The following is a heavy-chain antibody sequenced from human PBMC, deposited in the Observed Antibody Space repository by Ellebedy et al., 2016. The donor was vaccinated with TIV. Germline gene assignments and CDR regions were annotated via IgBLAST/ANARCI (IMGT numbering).Heavy chain of an antibody. Sequence: PGGSLRLSCAASGFSFSTFGMHWVRQAPGKGLEWMAIIWFDGSLKFYADSVKGRFTISRDNSNNTLFLQMNSLRVEDSAVYYCVRCHYEGRGYHSLGAFDLWGQGTMVTVSS. J-gene: IGHJ3*01. D-gene: IGHD3-22*01. V-gene: IGHV3-33*01. CDR1: GFSFSTFG. CDR3: VRCHYEGRGYHSLGAFDL. CDR2: IWFDGSLK.